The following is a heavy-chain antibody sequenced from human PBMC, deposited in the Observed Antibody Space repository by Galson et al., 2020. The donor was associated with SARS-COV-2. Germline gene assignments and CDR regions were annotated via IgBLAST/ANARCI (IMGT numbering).Heavy chain of an antibody. CDR2: IKQDGSEK. CDR3: AREDVVGFGEYYFDY. D-gene: IGHD3-10*01. Sequence: TGGSLRLSCAASGFTFSSYWMSWVRQAPGKGLEWVANIKQDGSEKYYVDSVKGRFTISRDNAKNSLYLQMNSLRAEDTAVYYCAREDVVGFGEYYFDYWGQGTLVTVSS. CDR1: GFTFSSYW. J-gene: IGHJ4*02. V-gene: IGHV3-7*01.